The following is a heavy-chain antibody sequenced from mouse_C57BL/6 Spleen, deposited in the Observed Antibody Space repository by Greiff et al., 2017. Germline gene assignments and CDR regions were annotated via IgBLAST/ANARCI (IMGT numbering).Heavy chain of an antibody. J-gene: IGHJ2*01. CDR1: GYTFTSYW. Sequence: QVQLQQPGAELVRPGSSVKLSCKASGYTFTSYWMDWVKQRPGQGLEWIGNIYPSDSETHYNQKFKDKATLTVDKSSSTAYMQLSSLTSEDSAVYCCARAYYSNYGDDWGQGTTLTVSS. CDR3: ARAYYSNYGDD. V-gene: IGHV1-61*01. D-gene: IGHD2-5*01. CDR2: IYPSDSET.